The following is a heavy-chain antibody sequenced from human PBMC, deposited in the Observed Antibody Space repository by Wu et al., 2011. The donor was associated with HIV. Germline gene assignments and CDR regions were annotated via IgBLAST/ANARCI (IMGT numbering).Heavy chain of an antibody. CDR3: ASLQRDVGYCSSTSCHETFDY. D-gene: IGHD2-2*01. J-gene: IGHJ4*02. V-gene: IGHV1-2*02. Sequence: QVQLVQSGAEVKKPGASVKVSCKASGYTFTGYYMHWVRQAPGQGLEWMGWINPNSGGTNYAQKFQGRVTMTRDTSISTAYMELSRLRSDDTAVYYCASLQRDVGYCSSTSCHETFDYWGQGTLVTVSS. CDR1: GYTFTGYY. CDR2: INPNSGGT.